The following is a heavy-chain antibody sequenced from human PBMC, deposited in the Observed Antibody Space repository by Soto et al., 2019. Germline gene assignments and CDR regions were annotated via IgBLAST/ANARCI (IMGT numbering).Heavy chain of an antibody. Sequence: GGSLRLSCAASGFTFSSYAMHWVRQAPGKGLEWVAVISYDGSNKYYADSVKGRFTISRDNSKNTLYLQMNSLRAEDTAAYYCARDRNKSYYYYGMDVWGQGTTVTVSS. V-gene: IGHV3-30-3*01. CDR2: ISYDGSNK. J-gene: IGHJ6*02. D-gene: IGHD4-4*01. CDR1: GFTFSSYA. CDR3: ARDRNKSYYYYGMDV.